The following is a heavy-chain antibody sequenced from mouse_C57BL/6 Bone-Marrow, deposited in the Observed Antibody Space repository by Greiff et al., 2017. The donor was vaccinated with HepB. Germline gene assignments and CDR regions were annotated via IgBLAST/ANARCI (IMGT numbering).Heavy chain of an antibody. CDR3: ARFAY. CDR1: GYAFSSSW. Sequence: QVQLQQSGPELVKPGASVKISCKASGYAFSSSWMNWVKQRPGKGLEWIGRIYPGDGDTNYNGKFKGKATLTAGKSSSTAYMQLSSLTSEDSAVYFCARFAYWGQGTLVTVST. J-gene: IGHJ3*01. CDR2: IYPGDGDT. V-gene: IGHV1-82*01.